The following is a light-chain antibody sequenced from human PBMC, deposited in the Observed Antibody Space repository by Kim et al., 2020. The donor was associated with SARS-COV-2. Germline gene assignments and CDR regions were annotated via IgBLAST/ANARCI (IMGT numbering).Light chain of an antibody. CDR1: QSVSTY. CDR2: GAS. V-gene: IGKV1-39*01. CDR3: QQNNTYTT. Sequence: DIQMTQSPLSLSASVGDTVTITCRPSQSVSTYLNWYQQKPGKAPKLLIFGASSLQRGAPSRFSGSGSGTEFTLTISSLQPDDFVTYYCQQNNTYTTFGPGTKVDIK. J-gene: IGKJ1*01.